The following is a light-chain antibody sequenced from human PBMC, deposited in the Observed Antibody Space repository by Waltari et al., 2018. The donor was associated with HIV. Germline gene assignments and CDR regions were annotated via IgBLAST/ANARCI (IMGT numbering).Light chain of an antibody. J-gene: IGKJ1*01. Sequence: EIVLTQSPGTLSLSPGERATLSCRASQSVSSSYLAWYQQKPGQAPRLLIYGASSRATGIPDRFSGSGSGTDFTLTISRLEPEDSATYYCQQSHSNPRAFGQGTKVEIK. CDR3: QQSHSNPRA. CDR2: GAS. CDR1: QSVSSSY. V-gene: IGKV3-20*01.